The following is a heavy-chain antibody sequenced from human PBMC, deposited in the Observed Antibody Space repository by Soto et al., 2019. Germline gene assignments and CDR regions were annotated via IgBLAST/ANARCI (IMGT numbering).Heavy chain of an antibody. CDR3: AKMGGLIAASDTRFTDC. V-gene: IGHV3-23*01. J-gene: IGHJ4*02. CDR1: GFSFNAFA. D-gene: IGHD6-25*01. CDR2: IGGGGMTT. Sequence: GGSLRLSCAASGFSFNAFAMSWVRQTPGKGLEWVSTIGGGGMTTHYADSVKGRFTISRDNYRSTLYLQMNSLRDDDTAVYYCAKMGGLIAASDTRFTDCWGQGALVTVSS.